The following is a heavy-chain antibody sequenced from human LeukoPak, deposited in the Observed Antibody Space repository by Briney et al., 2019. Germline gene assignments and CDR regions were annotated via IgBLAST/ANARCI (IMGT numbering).Heavy chain of an antibody. CDR1: GFTFKNYA. CDR3: ARGKGIRYLEWLLSYH. V-gene: IGHV3-30-3*01. Sequence: GGSLRLSCAGSGFTFKNYALHWIRQAPGKGLEWVAAISYERSNKDYADSVKGRFTISRDNSHNTVFLQMNSLGTEDTAVYFCARGKGIRYLEWLLSYHWGQGTLVTVSS. J-gene: IGHJ5*02. CDR2: ISYERSNK. D-gene: IGHD3-3*01.